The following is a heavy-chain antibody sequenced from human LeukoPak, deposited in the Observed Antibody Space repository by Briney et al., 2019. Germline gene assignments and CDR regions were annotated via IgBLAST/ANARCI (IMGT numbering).Heavy chain of an antibody. Sequence: SQTLSLTCTASDDSISSGSYYWSWIRQPAGKGLEWIGRIYASGSTNYNPSLKSRVTISVDTSKNQFSLKLSSVTATDTAVYYCAREQRWLQSLDYWGQGTLVTVSS. J-gene: IGHJ4*02. CDR1: DDSISSGSYY. D-gene: IGHD5-24*01. CDR2: IYASGST. V-gene: IGHV4-61*02. CDR3: AREQRWLQSLDY.